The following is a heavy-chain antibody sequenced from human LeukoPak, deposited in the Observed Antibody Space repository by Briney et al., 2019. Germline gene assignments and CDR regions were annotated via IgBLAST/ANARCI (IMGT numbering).Heavy chain of an antibody. V-gene: IGHV3-48*03. Sequence: GGSLRLSCAASGFTFSSYEMNWVRQAPGKGLEWVSYISSSGSTIYYADSVKGRFTISRDNAKNSLYLQMNSLRAEDTAVYYCARDLLDLYILTGYYGDWFDPWGQGTLVTVSS. D-gene: IGHD3-9*01. J-gene: IGHJ5*02. CDR3: ARDLLDLYILTGYYGDWFDP. CDR1: GFTFSSYE. CDR2: ISSSGSTI.